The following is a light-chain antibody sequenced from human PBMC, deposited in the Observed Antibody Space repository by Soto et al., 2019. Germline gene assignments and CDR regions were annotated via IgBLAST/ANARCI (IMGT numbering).Light chain of an antibody. CDR2: KAS. Sequence: QSKCAVLGCVRNRVNITCRASQSVSTWLAWYQQKPGKAPKLLIYKASNLESGVPSRFTGSGSGTEFTLTISSLQPDDFATYYCQQYKIWTSGQRTEVDIK. J-gene: IGKJ1*01. CDR1: QSVSTW. V-gene: IGKV1-5*03. CDR3: QQYKIWT.